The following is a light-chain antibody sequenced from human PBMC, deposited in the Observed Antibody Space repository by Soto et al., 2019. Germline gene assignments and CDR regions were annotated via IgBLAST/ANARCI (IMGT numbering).Light chain of an antibody. J-gene: IGLJ3*02. CDR1: GSNIGSNT. CDR2: TNN. V-gene: IGLV1-44*01. Sequence: QSVLTQPPSASGTPGQRVTSSCSGSGSNIGSNTVNWYQQLPGTAPKLLIYTNNQRPSGVPDRFSGSKSGTSASLAISGLQSEDEADYYRAAWDDSLNGWVFGGGTKLTVL. CDR3: AAWDDSLNGWV.